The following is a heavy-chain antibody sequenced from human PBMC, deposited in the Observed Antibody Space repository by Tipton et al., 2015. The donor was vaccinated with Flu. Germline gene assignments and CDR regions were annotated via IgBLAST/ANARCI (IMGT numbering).Heavy chain of an antibody. J-gene: IGHJ4*02. Sequence: SLRLSCAASGFTFGDYGMSWVRQAPGKGLEWVSGINWNGGTTGYADSVKGRFIISRDNAKNSLSLQMNSLRAEDTALYFCARDRTRLASPLDYWGQGTLVTVSS. CDR3: ARDRTRLASPLDY. CDR2: INWNGGTT. CDR1: GFTFGDYG. D-gene: IGHD3-16*01. V-gene: IGHV3-20*04.